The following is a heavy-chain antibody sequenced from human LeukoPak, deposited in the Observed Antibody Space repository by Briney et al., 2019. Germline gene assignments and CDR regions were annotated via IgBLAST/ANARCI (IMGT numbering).Heavy chain of an antibody. V-gene: IGHV1-69*13. J-gene: IGHJ4*02. D-gene: IGHD5-18*01. CDR2: IIPIFGTA. CDR3: ASAKRVDTPFDY. CDR1: GGTSSSYA. Sequence: SVKVSCKASGGTSSSYAISWVRQAPGQGLEWMGGIIPIFGTANYAQKFQGRVTITADESTSTAYMELSSLRSEDTAVYYCASAKRVDTPFDYWGQGTLVTVSS.